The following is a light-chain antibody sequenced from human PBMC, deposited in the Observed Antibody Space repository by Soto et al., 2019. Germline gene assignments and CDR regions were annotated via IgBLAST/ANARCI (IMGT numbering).Light chain of an antibody. J-gene: IGKJ1*01. Sequence: EVVMTQSPATLSVSPGERATLSCRASRSVASNYLAWYQQKPGQAPRLLMYGIPSRATGVPDRFSGSGSGTDFTLTISRLEPEDFAVYYCQQYTDGPLTFGQGTKVDIK. V-gene: IGKV3-20*01. CDR1: RSVASNY. CDR2: GIP. CDR3: QQYTDGPLT.